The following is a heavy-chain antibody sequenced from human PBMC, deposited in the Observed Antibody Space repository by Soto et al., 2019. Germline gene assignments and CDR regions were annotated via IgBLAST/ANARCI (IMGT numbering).Heavy chain of an antibody. V-gene: IGHV3-30*18. CDR2: ISHDGSNT. D-gene: IGHD1-26*01. J-gene: IGHJ6*02. CDR3: AKDGASGSYPPYYYFGMDV. Sequence: QVQVVESGGGVVQPGRSLRLSCAASGFTFRTYAMHWVRQAPGKGLEWVAVISHDGSNTDYGDSVKGRFTISRDNSKSTLSLQMNSLRPEDTGVYYCAKDGASGSYPPYYYFGMDVWGQGTTVTVSS. CDR1: GFTFRTYA.